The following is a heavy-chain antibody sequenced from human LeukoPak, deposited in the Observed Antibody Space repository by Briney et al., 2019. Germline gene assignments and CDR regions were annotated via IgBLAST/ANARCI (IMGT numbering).Heavy chain of an antibody. CDR2: INQDGSER. J-gene: IGHJ4*02. Sequence: GGSLRLSCAGSGFTFKTYWMAWVRQAPGKGLEWVANINQDGSERYYVDSVKGRFTISRDTAKNSLYLQMNSLRAEDTAVYYCATDVVDYGGNSAYWGQGTLVTVSS. CDR3: ATDVVDYGGNSAY. V-gene: IGHV3-7*01. CDR1: GFTFKTYW. D-gene: IGHD4-23*01.